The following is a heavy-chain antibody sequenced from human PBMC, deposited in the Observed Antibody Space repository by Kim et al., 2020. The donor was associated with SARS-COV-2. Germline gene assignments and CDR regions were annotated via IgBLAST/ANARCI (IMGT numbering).Heavy chain of an antibody. CDR3: ARVEGYSYGYDY. V-gene: IGHV4-61*01. CDR2: IYYSGST. Sequence: SETLSLTCTVSGGSVSSGSYYWSWIRQPPGKGLEWIGYIYYSGSTNYNPSLKSRVTISVDTSKNQFSLKLSSVTAADTAVYYCARVEGYSYGYDYWGQGTLVTVSS. J-gene: IGHJ4*02. CDR1: GGSVSSGSYY. D-gene: IGHD5-18*01.